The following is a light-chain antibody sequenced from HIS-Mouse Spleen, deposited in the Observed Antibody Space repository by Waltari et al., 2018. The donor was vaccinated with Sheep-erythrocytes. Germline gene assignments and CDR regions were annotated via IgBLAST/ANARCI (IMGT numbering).Light chain of an antibody. Sequence: QSVLTQPPSASGTPGQRVTISCSGSSSNIGSNTVNWYQQLPGTAPKLLIYSNNQRPSGVPDRFSGYNAGNTATLTISGTQAMDEDDYCCQAWDSSTVVFGGGTKLTVL. V-gene: IGLV1-44*01. CDR2: SNN. J-gene: IGLJ2*01. CDR3: QAWDSSTVV. CDR1: SSNIGSNT.